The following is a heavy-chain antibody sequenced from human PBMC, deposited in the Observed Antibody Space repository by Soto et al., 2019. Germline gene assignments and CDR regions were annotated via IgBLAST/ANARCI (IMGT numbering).Heavy chain of an antibody. Sequence: QITLKESGPTLVSPTQTLTLTCTFSGFSLSSSGVGVGWIRQPPGKALEWLALIYWDDDKRYSPSLKSRLTITKDTSKIQGVLTLTKLDTVDTATYYCARGGWTTYYSPFFDYWGQGTLVTVSS. V-gene: IGHV2-5*02. CDR1: GFSLSSSGVG. CDR3: ARGGWTTYYSPFFDY. J-gene: IGHJ4*02. CDR2: IYWDDDK. D-gene: IGHD3-10*01.